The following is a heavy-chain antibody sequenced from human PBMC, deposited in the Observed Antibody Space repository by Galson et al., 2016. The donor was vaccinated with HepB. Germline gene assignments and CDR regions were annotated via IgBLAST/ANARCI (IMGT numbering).Heavy chain of an antibody. Sequence: FLRLSCAASGFTFSSYAMRWVRQAPGKGLEWVSSISGDGAPYYVDSMKGRFTISRDNSKDTLYLQMISLRAEDTAVYYCARDRGFYSSTWDWGQGTLVTVSS. D-gene: IGHD2-2*01. CDR3: ARDRGFYSSTWD. CDR1: GFTFSSYA. V-gene: IGHV3-23*01. CDR2: ISGDGAP. J-gene: IGHJ4*02.